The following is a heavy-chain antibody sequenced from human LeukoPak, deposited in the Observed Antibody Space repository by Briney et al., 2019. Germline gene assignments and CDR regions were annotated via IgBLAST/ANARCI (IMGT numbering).Heavy chain of an antibody. CDR3: EREGDGYNTDY. J-gene: IGHJ4*02. V-gene: IGHV3-64*01. D-gene: IGHD5-24*01. Sequence: GGSLRLSCVASGFTFSSYAMHWVRQAPGKGLEYVSSISSDGGNTYYANSARGRFTISRDNSKNTLYLQMGSLRTEDMAVFYCEREGDGYNTDYWGQGTLVTVSS. CDR2: ISSDGGNT. CDR1: GFTFSSYA.